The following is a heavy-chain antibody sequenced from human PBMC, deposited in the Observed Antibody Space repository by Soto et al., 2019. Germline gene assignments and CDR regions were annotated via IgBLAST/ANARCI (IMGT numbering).Heavy chain of an antibody. Sequence: ASVKVSCKASGGTFSSYAISWVRQAPGQGLEWMGGIIPIFGTANYAQKFQGRVTITADESTSTAYMELSSLRSEDTAVYYCARRQPTIVGATSYYYYGMDVWGQGTTVTVSS. CDR3: ARRQPTIVGATSYYYYGMDV. CDR1: GGTFSSYA. D-gene: IGHD1-26*01. V-gene: IGHV1-69*13. CDR2: IIPIFGTA. J-gene: IGHJ6*02.